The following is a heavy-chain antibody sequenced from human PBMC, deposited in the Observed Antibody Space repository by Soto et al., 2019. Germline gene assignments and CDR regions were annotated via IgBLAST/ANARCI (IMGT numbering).Heavy chain of an antibody. CDR3: AKVLTMTTAGMGWNLDL. D-gene: IGHD3-10*01. Sequence: QVQLVESGGGVVQPGRSLRLSCATSGFTFSSFGMHWVRQAPGKGLEWVAVISDDGSDKYYTDSVKGRFTISRDNSKNTLYLQMNSLRAEDTAVYYCAKVLTMTTAGMGWNLDLWGRGNLVPGSS. CDR1: GFTFSSFG. CDR2: ISDDGSDK. J-gene: IGHJ2*01. V-gene: IGHV3-30*18.